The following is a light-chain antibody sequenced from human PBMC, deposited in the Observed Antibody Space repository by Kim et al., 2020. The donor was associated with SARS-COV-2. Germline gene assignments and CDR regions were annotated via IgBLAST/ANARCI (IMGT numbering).Light chain of an antibody. J-gene: IGKJ2*01. Sequence: LSVSPGERVTLSCRASQSVDTNLAWYQQRPGQAPRLLIYGASSRATGIPDRFSGSGSGTDFTLTISRLEPEDFAVYYCQQYGSSYTFGQGTKLEI. CDR1: QSVDTN. CDR2: GAS. V-gene: IGKV3-20*01. CDR3: QQYGSSYT.